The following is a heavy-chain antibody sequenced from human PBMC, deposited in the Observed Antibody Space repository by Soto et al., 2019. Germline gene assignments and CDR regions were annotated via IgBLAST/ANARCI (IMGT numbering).Heavy chain of an antibody. CDR1: GVTFSGYS. CDR3: ARVGRVDTAPGVGYYFDY. D-gene: IGHD5-18*01. CDR2: ISSRSSYI. J-gene: IGHJ4*02. Sequence: GGSRRLSVVSSGVTFSGYSMDGFRQAPGKGLEGVSSISSRSSYIYYADSVEGRFTSSRDNAQNSLYLQMHSLRAEDTAVYYCARVGRVDTAPGVGYYFDYWGQGTLVTVSS. V-gene: IGHV3-21*01.